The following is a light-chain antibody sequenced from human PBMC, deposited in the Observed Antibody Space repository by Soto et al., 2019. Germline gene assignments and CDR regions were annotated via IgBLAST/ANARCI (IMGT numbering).Light chain of an antibody. CDR1: SSDVGGYNY. CDR3: SSYTSSSTVI. J-gene: IGLJ2*01. CDR2: EVS. V-gene: IGLV2-14*01. Sequence: QSVLTQPASVSGSLGQSITISCTGTSSDVGGYNYVSWYQQHPGKAPKLMIYEVSTRPSGVSNRFSGSKSGNTASLTISGLQAEDEADYYCSSYTSSSTVIFGGGTKLTVL.